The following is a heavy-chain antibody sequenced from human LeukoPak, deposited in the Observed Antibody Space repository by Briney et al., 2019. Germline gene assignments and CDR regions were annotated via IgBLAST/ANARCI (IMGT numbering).Heavy chain of an antibody. D-gene: IGHD3-22*01. CDR3: ARVHYDSSGYSSYCYYYMDV. CDR1: GYTFTSYA. V-gene: IGHV7-4-1*02. CDR2: INTNTGNP. J-gene: IGHJ6*03. Sequence: ASVKVSCKASGYTFTSYAMNWVRQAPGQGPEWMGWINTNTGNPTYAQGFTGRFVFSLDTSVSTAYLQISSLKAEDTAVYYCARVHYDSSGYSSYCYYYMDVWGKGTTVTVSS.